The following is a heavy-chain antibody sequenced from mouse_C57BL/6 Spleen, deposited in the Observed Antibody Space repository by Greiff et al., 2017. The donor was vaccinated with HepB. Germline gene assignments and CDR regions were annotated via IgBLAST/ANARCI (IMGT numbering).Heavy chain of an antibody. CDR3: ARRDYGHWYFDV. J-gene: IGHJ1*03. V-gene: IGHV1-63*01. Sequence: VQLVESGAELVRPGTSVKMSCKASGYTFTNYWIGWAKQRPGHGLEWIGDIYPGGGYTNYNEKFKGKATLTADKSSSTAYMQFSSLTSEDSAIYYCARRDYGHWYFDVWGTGTTLTVSS. D-gene: IGHD1-1*02. CDR2: IYPGGGYT. CDR1: GYTFTNYW.